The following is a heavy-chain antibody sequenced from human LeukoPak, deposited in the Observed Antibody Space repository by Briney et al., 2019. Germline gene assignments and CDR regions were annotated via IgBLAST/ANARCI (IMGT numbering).Heavy chain of an antibody. D-gene: IGHD3-22*01. J-gene: IGHJ5*02. V-gene: IGHV1-58*02. CDR3: AAIPYYYDSSGYYWFDP. Sequence: SVKVSCKASGFTFTSSAMQWLRQARGQRLEWIGWIVVGSGNTNYAQKFQERVTITRDMSTSTAYMELSSLRSEDTAVYYCAAIPYYYDSSGYYWFDPWGQGTLVTVSS. CDR1: GFTFTSSA. CDR2: IVVGSGNT.